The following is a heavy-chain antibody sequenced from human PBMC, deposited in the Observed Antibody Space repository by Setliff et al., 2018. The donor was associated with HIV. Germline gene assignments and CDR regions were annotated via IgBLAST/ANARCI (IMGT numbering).Heavy chain of an antibody. D-gene: IGHD3-9*01. CDR3: AKTTGRYFDIFDH. CDR2: ISSSGNT. CDR1: GGSISSTSYY. J-gene: IGHJ4*02. V-gene: IGHV4-39*01. Sequence: SETLSLTCTVSGGSISSTSYYWGWNRQPPGTGLEWIGSISSSGNTNYTPSLTIRVTTAVDTPKNQFSLKLNSVTAADTAVYYCAKTTGRYFDIFDHWGQGTLVTVSS.